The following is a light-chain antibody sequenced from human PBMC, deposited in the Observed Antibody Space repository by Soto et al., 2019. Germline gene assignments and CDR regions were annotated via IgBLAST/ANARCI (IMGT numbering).Light chain of an antibody. V-gene: IGLV2-14*03. Sequence: QSALTQPASVSGSPGQSITISCTGTSSDVGGYNYVSWYQQHPSKAPKVMTYDVINRPSGVSNRFSGSKSGNTASLTISGLQAEDEADYYCSSYSSTSVYVFGTGTKLTVL. CDR2: DVI. CDR1: SSDVGGYNY. J-gene: IGLJ1*01. CDR3: SSYSSTSVYV.